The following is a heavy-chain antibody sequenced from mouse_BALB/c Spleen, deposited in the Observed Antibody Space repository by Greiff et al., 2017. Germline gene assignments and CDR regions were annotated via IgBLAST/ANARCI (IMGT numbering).Heavy chain of an antibody. CDR3: ARHEEGYRYEGAMDY. J-gene: IGHJ4*01. D-gene: IGHD2-14*01. CDR1: GYTFTEYI. Sequence: VQLQQSGAGLVKPGASVKLSCKASGYTFTEYIIHWVKQRSGQGLEWIGWFYPGSGSIKYNEKFKDKATLTADKSSSTVYMELSRLTSEDSAVYFCARHEEGYRYEGAMDYWGQGTSGTVSS. CDR2: FYPGSGSI. V-gene: IGHV1-62-2*01.